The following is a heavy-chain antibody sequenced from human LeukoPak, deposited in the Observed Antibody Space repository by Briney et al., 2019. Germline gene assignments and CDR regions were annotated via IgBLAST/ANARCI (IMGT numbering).Heavy chain of an antibody. Sequence: GESLKISCQASGYSFSNNWIGRVRQMPGKGLELLVIIYPCYSYNRYSPSFQGQVTISADNSIGTAYLQWSSLQASDTAMYYCARVRRPAKGIAARPDAFDIWGQGTMVTVSS. CDR3: ARVRRPAKGIAARPDAFDI. CDR2: IYPCYSYN. D-gene: IGHD6-6*01. J-gene: IGHJ3*02. CDR1: GYSFSNNW. V-gene: IGHV5-51*01.